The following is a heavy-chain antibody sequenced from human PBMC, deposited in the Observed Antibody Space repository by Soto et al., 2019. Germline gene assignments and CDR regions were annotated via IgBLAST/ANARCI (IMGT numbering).Heavy chain of an antibody. CDR1: GGSISSGGYY. CDR2: IYYSGST. V-gene: IGHV4-31*03. D-gene: IGHD1-26*01. J-gene: IGHJ4*02. CDR3: ARYSNADGVGGFDY. Sequence: SETLSLTCTVSGGSISSGGYYWSWIRQHPGKGLEWIGYIYYSGSTYYNPSLKSRVTISVDTSKNQFSLKLSSVTAADTAVYYCARYSNADGVGGFDYWGQGTLVTVSS.